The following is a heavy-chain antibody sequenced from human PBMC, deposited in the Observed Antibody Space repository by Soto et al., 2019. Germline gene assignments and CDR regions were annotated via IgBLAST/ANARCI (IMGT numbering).Heavy chain of an antibody. CDR1: GYTFTSYG. D-gene: IGHD2-21*02. V-gene: IGHV1-18*01. Sequence: ASVKVSCKASGYTFTSYGISWVRQAPGQGLEWMGWISAYNGNTNYAQKLQGRVTMTTDTSTSTAYMELRSLRSDDTAVYYCARDLGNIVVVTASXYWGQGTLVTVSS. J-gene: IGHJ4*02. CDR3: ARDLGNIVVVTASXY. CDR2: ISAYNGNT.